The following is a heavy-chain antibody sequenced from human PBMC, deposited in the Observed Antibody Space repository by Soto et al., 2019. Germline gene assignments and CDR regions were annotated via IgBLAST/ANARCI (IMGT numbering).Heavy chain of an antibody. Sequence: QVQLQESGPGLVKPSGTLSLTCAVSGVSIGSHDWWTWVRQPPGKGLEWIGESHQSGNINYNSSLESRVTISLDKSKNHFSLQLSSVTVADTAVYYCATRDTGRVYWGQGTLVTVSS. D-gene: IGHD5-18*01. J-gene: IGHJ4*02. CDR2: SHQSGNI. V-gene: IGHV4-4*02. CDR3: ATRDTGRVY. CDR1: GVSIGSHDW.